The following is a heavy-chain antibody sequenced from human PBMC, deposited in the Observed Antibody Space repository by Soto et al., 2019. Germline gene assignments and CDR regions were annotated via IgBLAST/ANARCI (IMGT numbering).Heavy chain of an antibody. J-gene: IGHJ5*02. Sequence: GGSLRLSCAASGFPFSDAWINWVRQAPGKGLEWVGRIKSKIHGGTTDFAAPVRGRFAISRDDSKNMVFMQMNSLKTEDTAVYYCTTDRLWSNAETWGQGTLVTVSS. V-gene: IGHV3-15*07. CDR3: TTDRLWSNAET. CDR2: IKSKIHGGTT. D-gene: IGHD3-10*01. CDR1: GFPFSDAW.